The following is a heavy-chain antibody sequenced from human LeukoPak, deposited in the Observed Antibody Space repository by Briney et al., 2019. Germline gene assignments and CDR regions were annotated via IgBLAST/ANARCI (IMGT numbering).Heavy chain of an antibody. V-gene: IGHV3-21*01. CDR1: GFIFSTYN. CDR2: ITSSSSRT. J-gene: IGHJ6*03. CDR3: ARDPYSGGYGAYYYYYMDV. D-gene: IGHD1-26*01. Sequence: GGSLRLSCSASGFIFSTYNMNWVRQAPGKALEWVSSITSSSSRTYYADSVKGRYTISRDNAKNSLYLQMGSLRAEDTAVYYCARDPYSGGYGAYYYYYMDVWGKGTTVTISS.